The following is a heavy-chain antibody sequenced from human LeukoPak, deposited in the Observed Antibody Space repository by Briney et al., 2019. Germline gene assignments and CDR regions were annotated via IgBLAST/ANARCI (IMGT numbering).Heavy chain of an antibody. J-gene: IGHJ4*02. CDR1: GFTFRNHG. CDR3: VRDRGALQYFDY. V-gene: IGHV3-33*01. CDR2: IWYDGSNK. D-gene: IGHD2/OR15-2a*01. Sequence: GRSLRLSCAASGFTFRNHGMHWIRQAPGKGLECVAIIWYDGSNKYYAASVNGRFTISRDNSKNTLYLQMNSLRDDDTAVYYCVRDRGALQYFDYWGQGTLVTVSS.